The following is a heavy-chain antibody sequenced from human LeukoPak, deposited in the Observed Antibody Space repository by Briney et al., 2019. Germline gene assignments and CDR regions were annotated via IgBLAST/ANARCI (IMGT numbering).Heavy chain of an antibody. Sequence: PGGSLRLSCAASGFTFSVYGMHWVRQAPGKGLEWVAFIHYDGSNKYYADSVKGRFTISRDNSKSTLYLQMNSLRAEDTAVYYCAKDHFMNYYDSSGYLFDYWGQGTLGTVSS. D-gene: IGHD3-22*01. V-gene: IGHV3-30*02. CDR3: AKDHFMNYYDSSGYLFDY. J-gene: IGHJ4*02. CDR2: IHYDGSNK. CDR1: GFTFSVYG.